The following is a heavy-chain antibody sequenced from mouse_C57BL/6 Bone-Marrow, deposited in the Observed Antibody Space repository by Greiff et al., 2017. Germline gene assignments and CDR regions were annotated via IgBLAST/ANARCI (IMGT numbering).Heavy chain of an antibody. D-gene: IGHD2-3*01. Sequence: DVHLVESGGDLVKPGGSLKLSCAASGFTFSSYGMSWVRQTPDKRLAWVATLSSGGSYTYYPDSVKGRFTISRDNAKNTLYLQMSSLKSEDTAMYNWARRFYDGYYDYFDDGGRGHTLTVSS. CDR2: LSSGGSYT. CDR3: ARRFYDGYYDYFDD. CDR1: GFTFSSYG. V-gene: IGHV5-6*01. J-gene: IGHJ2*01.